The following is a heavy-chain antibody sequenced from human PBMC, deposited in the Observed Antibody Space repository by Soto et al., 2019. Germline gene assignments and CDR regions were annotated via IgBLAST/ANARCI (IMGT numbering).Heavy chain of an antibody. Sequence: SETLSLTCTVSGGSISSYHWSWIRQPPGKGLEWIGYIYYSGSTNYNPSLKSRVTISVDTSKNQFSLKLSSVTAADTAVYYCARVGGRGSLYYDFWSGYPIRPNWFDPWGQGTLVTVSS. D-gene: IGHD3-3*01. CDR1: GGSISSYH. J-gene: IGHJ5*02. V-gene: IGHV4-59*01. CDR3: ARVGGRGSLYYDFWSGYPIRPNWFDP. CDR2: IYYSGST.